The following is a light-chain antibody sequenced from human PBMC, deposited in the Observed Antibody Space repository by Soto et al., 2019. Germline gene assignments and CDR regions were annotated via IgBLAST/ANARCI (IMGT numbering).Light chain of an antibody. Sequence: EIVLTQSPGTLSLSPGERATLSFSASQSVSYYLALYQQKPGQAPRLLIYGASTRATGVPARFSGSGSGTEFTLTISSLQSEDFAVYYCQQYNNWWTFGQGTKVDIK. J-gene: IGKJ1*01. CDR1: QSVSYY. CDR3: QQYNNWWT. V-gene: IGKV3-15*01. CDR2: GAS.